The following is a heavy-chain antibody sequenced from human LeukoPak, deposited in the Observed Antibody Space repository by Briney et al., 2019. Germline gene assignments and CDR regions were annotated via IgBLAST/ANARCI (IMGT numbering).Heavy chain of an antibody. Sequence: GGSLRLSCAASGFTFSSYGMSWVRQAPGKGLEWVSAISGSGGSTYYADSVKGRLTISRDNSKNTLYLQMNSLRAEDTAVYYCAKGYYYDSSGYYYTEAFDIWGQGTMVTVSS. CDR1: GFTFSSYG. CDR2: ISGSGGST. V-gene: IGHV3-23*01. D-gene: IGHD3-22*01. CDR3: AKGYYYDSSGYYYTEAFDI. J-gene: IGHJ3*02.